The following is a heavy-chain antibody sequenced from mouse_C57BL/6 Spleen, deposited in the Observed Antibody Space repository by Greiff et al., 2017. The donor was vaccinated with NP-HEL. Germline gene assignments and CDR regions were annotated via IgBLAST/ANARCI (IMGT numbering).Heavy chain of an antibody. Sequence: EVQVVESGGGLVKPGGSLKLSCAASGFTFSSYAMSWVRQTPEKRLEWVATISDGGSYTYYPDNVKGRFTISRDNAKNNLYLQMSHLKSEDTAMYYCARSTVVPFAYWGQGTLVTVSA. CDR2: ISDGGSYT. D-gene: IGHD1-1*01. V-gene: IGHV5-4*01. CDR1: GFTFSSYA. CDR3: ARSTVVPFAY. J-gene: IGHJ3*01.